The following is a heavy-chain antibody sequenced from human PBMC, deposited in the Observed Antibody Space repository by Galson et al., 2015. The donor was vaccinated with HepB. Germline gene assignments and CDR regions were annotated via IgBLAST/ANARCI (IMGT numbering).Heavy chain of an antibody. CDR2: ISWNSGSI. J-gene: IGHJ3*02. Sequence: SLRLSCAASGFTFDDYAMHWVRQAPGKGLEWVSGISWNSGSIGYADSVKGRFTISRDNAKNSLYLQMNSLRAEDTALYYCAKDIGWEHDAFDIWGQGTMVTVSS. CDR1: GFTFDDYA. CDR3: AKDIGWEHDAFDI. D-gene: IGHD1/OR15-1a*01. V-gene: IGHV3-9*01.